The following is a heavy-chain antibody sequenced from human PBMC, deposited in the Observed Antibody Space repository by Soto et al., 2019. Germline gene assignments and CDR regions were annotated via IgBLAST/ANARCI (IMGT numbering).Heavy chain of an antibody. J-gene: IGHJ6*02. CDR2: IWYDGSNE. CDR3: GRDIYDFWSGYSYYYGMDV. Sequence: HPGGSLRLSCAASGFIFSSYGMNWVRQAPGKGLEWVAIIWYDGSNEYYADSVKGRFTISRDNSKNTLYLQMNSLRAEDTAVYYCGRDIYDFWSGYSYYYGMDVWGQGTTVTVSS. D-gene: IGHD3-3*01. V-gene: IGHV3-33*01. CDR1: GFIFSSYG.